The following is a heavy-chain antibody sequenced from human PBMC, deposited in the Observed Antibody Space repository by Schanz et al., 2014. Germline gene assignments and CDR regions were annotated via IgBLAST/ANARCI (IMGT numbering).Heavy chain of an antibody. D-gene: IGHD4-17*01. V-gene: IGHV3-74*01. Sequence: EVQLVESGGGLVQPGRSLRLSCAASGFTFDNYAMHWVRQAPGKGLVWVSRTSHDGSFTTFADSVKGRFTISRDNARNTLYLQMNSLRAEDTAVYYCTRDTDYHFDYWGQGTLVTVSS. CDR3: TRDTDYHFDY. J-gene: IGHJ4*02. CDR1: GFTFDNYA. CDR2: TSHDGSFT.